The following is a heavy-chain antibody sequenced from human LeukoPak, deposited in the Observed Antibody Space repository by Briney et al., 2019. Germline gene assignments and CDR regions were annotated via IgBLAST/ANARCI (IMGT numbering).Heavy chain of an antibody. V-gene: IGHV1-46*01. J-gene: IGHJ4*02. CDR3: ARDVASSGYYWD. D-gene: IGHD3-22*01. CDR1: GYTFTGYY. Sequence: ASVQVSCKASGYTFTGYYMHWVRQAPGQGLEWMGIINPSGGSTSYAQKFQGRVTMTRDTSTSTVYMELSSLRSEDTAVYYCARDVASSGYYWDWGQGTLVTVSS. CDR2: INPSGGST.